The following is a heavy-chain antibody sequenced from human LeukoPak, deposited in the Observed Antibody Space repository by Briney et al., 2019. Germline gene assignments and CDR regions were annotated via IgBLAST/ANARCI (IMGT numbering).Heavy chain of an antibody. D-gene: IGHD2-2*02. V-gene: IGHV1-46*01. CDR2: INPSGGST. CDR1: VYTFTSYY. J-gene: IGHJ6*03. Sequence: ASVKVSCKASVYTFTSYYMHWVRQAPGQGLEWMGIINPSGGSTSYAQKFQGRVTMTRDTSTSTVYMELSSLRSEDTAVYYCARDRATDIVVVPAAIPHYYYMDVWGKGTTVTVSS. CDR3: ARDRATDIVVVPAAIPHYYYMDV.